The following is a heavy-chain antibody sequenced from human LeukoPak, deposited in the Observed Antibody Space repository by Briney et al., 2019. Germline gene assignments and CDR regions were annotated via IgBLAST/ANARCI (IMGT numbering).Heavy chain of an antibody. D-gene: IGHD2-2*01. Sequence: GRSLRLSCAASGFTFSSYGMHWVRQAPGKGLEWVAVISYDGSNKYYADSVKGRFTISRDNSKNTLYLQMNSLRAEDTAVYYCAKESFRSAKALGYWGQGTLVTVSS. CDR3: AKESFRSAKALGY. CDR2: ISYDGSNK. V-gene: IGHV3-30*18. CDR1: GFTFSSYG. J-gene: IGHJ4*02.